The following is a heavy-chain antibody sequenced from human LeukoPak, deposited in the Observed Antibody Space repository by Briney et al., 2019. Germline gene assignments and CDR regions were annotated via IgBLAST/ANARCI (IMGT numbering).Heavy chain of an antibody. CDR2: IYGDGSFT. Sequence: GGSLRLSCAASGFTFSNFWMHWVRQAPGKGLVWVALIYGDGSFTRYADSVKGRFTISRDNAKNTVYLQMNSLRAEDTAVYYCARDRRVYYGSGSYYFDYWGQGTLVTVSS. J-gene: IGHJ4*02. V-gene: IGHV3-74*01. CDR1: GFTFSNFW. D-gene: IGHD3-10*01. CDR3: ARDRRVYYGSGSYYFDY.